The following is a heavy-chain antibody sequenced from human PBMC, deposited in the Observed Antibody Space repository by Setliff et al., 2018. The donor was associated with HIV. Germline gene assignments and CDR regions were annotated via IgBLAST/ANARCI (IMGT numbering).Heavy chain of an antibody. Sequence: KASETLSLTCTVSRGSISRYYWSWIRQPPGKGLEWIGYIYYTGTTNYNPSFKSRVTISVDTSKNQFSLRVNSVTAADTAVYYCARSLVPSGYYYGRHAFDIWGQGTKVTVSS. J-gene: IGHJ3*02. D-gene: IGHD3-22*01. CDR3: ARSLVPSGYYYGRHAFDI. V-gene: IGHV4-59*08. CDR1: RGSISRYY. CDR2: IYYTGTT.